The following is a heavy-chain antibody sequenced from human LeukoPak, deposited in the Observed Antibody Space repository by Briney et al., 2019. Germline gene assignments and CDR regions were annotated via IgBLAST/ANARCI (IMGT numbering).Heavy chain of an antibody. CDR2: ISGSGGST. CDR1: GFTFSSYA. CDR3: AKEIPYYGSTYYFDY. D-gene: IGHD3-10*01. J-gene: IGHJ4*02. V-gene: IGHV3-23*01. Sequence: PGGSLTLSCTASGFTFSSYAMNWVRQAQGKGLELDSVISGSGGSTYYADSVKGRFTIYRDNSKNTLYLQMNSLRAEDTAVYHCAKEIPYYGSTYYFDYWGQGTLVTVSS.